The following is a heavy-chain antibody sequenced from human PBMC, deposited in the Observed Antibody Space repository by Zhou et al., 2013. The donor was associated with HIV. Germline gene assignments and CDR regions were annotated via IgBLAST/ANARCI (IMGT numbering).Heavy chain of an antibody. CDR3: AGRVGSYYDSSGYLDAEYFQH. Sequence: QVQLVQSGAEVKKPGSSVKVSCKASGGTFSSYAISWVRQAPGQGLEWMGGIIPIFGTANYAQKFQGRVTITADESTSTAYMELSSLRSEDTAVYYCAGRVGSYYDSSGYLDAEYFQHWGQGTLVTVSS. D-gene: IGHD3-22*01. CDR2: IIPIFGTA. CDR1: GGTFSSYA. V-gene: IGHV1-69*12. J-gene: IGHJ1*01.